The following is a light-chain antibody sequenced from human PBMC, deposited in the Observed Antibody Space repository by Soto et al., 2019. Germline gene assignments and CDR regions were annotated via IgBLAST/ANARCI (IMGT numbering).Light chain of an antibody. CDR1: QSVNSW. CDR2: KAS. V-gene: IGKV1-5*03. CDR3: QQYNSFPYS. Sequence: DIPMTQSPSTLSASVGDRVTITCRASQSVNSWLAWYQQKPGRAPRVLIYKASTLDSGVPSRFSGSGSGTEFTLTISSLQPDDLATYYCQQYNSFPYSFGQGTKLEIK. J-gene: IGKJ2*03.